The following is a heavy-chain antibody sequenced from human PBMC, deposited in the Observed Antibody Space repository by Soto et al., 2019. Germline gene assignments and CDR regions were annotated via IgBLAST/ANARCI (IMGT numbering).Heavy chain of an antibody. J-gene: IGHJ3*02. CDR1: GFSFTTYV. CDR3: AKGLLAIVGTTLPRDAFNI. CDR2: ISHDGSYK. V-gene: IGHV3-30*18. Sequence: WGSLRLSCAASGFSFTTYVMHWVRQAPGKGLEWVAVISHDGSYKYYGDAVKGRFTISRDTSKNAVYLEMNSLRPEDTAVYYCAKGLLAIVGTTLPRDAFNIWAKGQWSPSPQ. D-gene: IGHD1-26*01.